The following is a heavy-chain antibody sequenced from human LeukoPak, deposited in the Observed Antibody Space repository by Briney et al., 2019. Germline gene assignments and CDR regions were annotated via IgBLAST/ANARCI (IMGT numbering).Heavy chain of an antibody. CDR1: GYTFTSYD. J-gene: IGHJ4*02. V-gene: IGHV1-8*03. CDR3: ARGEDSSGPAFDY. CDR2: MNPNSGNT. D-gene: IGHD3-22*01. Sequence: GASVKVSCKASGYTFTSYDINWVRQATGQGLEWMGWMNPNSGNTGYAQKFQGRVTITRNTSISTAYMELSSLRSEDTAVYYCARGEDSSGPAFDYWGQGTLVTVSP.